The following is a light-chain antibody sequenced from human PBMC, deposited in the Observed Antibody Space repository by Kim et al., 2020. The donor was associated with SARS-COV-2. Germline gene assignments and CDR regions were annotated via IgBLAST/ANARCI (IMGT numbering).Light chain of an antibody. V-gene: IGKV1-39*01. CDR2: AAS. CDR1: PSLSRY. CDR3: RHSDSAPFT. Sequence: ASVTDRITCAGREIPSLSRYLYRYQHEPGTAPIKLFYAASSLQSAVPSRFSGGGSGTDFTLTSSSLVNEDFSTYYCRHSDSAPFTFGGGTKVEIK. J-gene: IGKJ4*01.